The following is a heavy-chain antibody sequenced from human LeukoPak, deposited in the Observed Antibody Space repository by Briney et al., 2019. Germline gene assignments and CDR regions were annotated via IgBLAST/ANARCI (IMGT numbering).Heavy chain of an antibody. Sequence: ASVKVSCKVSGYTLTELSMHWVRQAPGKGLEWMGGFDPEDGETIYAQKFQGRVTMTEDTSTDTAYMELSSLRSEDTAVYYCATIVVVPATAMGFDPWVQGTLVTVSS. CDR1: GYTLTELS. D-gene: IGHD2-2*01. J-gene: IGHJ5*02. CDR3: ATIVVVPATAMGFDP. CDR2: FDPEDGET. V-gene: IGHV1-24*01.